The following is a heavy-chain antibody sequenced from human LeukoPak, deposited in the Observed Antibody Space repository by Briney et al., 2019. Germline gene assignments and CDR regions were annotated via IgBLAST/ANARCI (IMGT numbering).Heavy chain of an antibody. CDR3: ARGYCSGGSCYNFDY. J-gene: IGHJ4*02. CDR2: ITSDGIT. D-gene: IGHD2-15*01. CDR1: GFTFSSYW. V-gene: IGHV3-74*01. Sequence: PGGSLRLSCVASGFTFSSYWMHWVRQAPGKGLVWVSRITSDGITTYADFVKGRFTISRDNAKNTVYLQMNSLRTEDTAVYYCARGYCSGGSCYNFDYWGQGTLVTVSS.